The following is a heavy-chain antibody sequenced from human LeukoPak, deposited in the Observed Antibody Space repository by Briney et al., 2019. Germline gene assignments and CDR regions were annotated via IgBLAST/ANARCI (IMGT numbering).Heavy chain of an antibody. CDR1: GFTFSSYS. CDR2: ISSSSSYI. V-gene: IGHV3-21*01. Sequence: GGSLRLSCAASGFTFSSYSMNWVRQAPGKGLEWVSSISSSSSYIYYADSVKGRFTISRDNAKNSLYLQMNSLRAEDTAVYYCARIIWFGDLALDSWGQGTLVTVSS. D-gene: IGHD3-10*01. CDR3: ARIIWFGDLALDS. J-gene: IGHJ4*02.